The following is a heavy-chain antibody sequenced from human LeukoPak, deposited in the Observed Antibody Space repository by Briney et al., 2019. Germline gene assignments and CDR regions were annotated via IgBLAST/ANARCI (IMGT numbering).Heavy chain of an antibody. Sequence: PGGSLRLSCAASGFTFSSYEMNWVRQAPGKGLEWFSYISSSGSTIYYADSVKGRFTISRDNAKNSLYLQMNSLRAEDTAVYYCARENRYYFDYWGQGTWSPSPQ. D-gene: IGHD1-14*01. CDR2: ISSSGSTI. J-gene: IGHJ4*02. CDR3: ARENRYYFDY. V-gene: IGHV3-48*03. CDR1: GFTFSSYE.